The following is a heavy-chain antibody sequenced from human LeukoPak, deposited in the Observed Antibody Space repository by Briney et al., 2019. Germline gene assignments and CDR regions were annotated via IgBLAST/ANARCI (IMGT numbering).Heavy chain of an antibody. CDR2: IYSSGST. J-gene: IGHJ4*02. CDR1: GGSISSYY. CDR3: ARVDTDVWYFDY. D-gene: IGHD5-18*01. Sequence: SETLSLTCTVSGGSISSYYCSWIRQPAGKGLEWIGHIYSSGSTNYNPSLKSRVTMSVDTSKNQFSLNLRSVTAADTAVYYCARVDTDVWYFDYWGQGNLVTVSS. V-gene: IGHV4-4*07.